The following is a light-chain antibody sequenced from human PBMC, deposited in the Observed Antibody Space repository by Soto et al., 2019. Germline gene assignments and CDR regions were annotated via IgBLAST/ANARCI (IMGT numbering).Light chain of an antibody. CDR3: QQYQSDTWT. V-gene: IGKV1-5*01. CDR1: QNIERW. J-gene: IGKJ1*01. CDR2: DVS. Sequence: DIQRTQSPSTVCASVGDRVSLACRASQNIERWQAWYQQKPGKAPKLLLYDVSTLERGVPSRFSGSGSATEFTLTISDLQPDDFATYYCQQYQSDTWTFGQGTKVDIK.